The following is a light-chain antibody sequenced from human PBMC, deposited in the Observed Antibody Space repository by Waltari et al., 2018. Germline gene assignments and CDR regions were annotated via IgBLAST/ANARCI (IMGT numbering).Light chain of an antibody. CDR1: QSVSSY. CDR3: HQYYNTPFT. Sequence: EIVLTQSPATLSLSPGERATLSCRASQSVSSYLAWYQQNPGQAPRLLSYDASNRATGIPARFSGSGSGTDFTLTISSLQAEDVAVYYCHQYYNTPFTFGPGTKVDIK. V-gene: IGKV3-11*01. CDR2: DAS. J-gene: IGKJ3*01.